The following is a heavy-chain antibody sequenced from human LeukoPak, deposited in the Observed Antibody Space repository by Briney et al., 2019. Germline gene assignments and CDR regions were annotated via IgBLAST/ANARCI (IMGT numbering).Heavy chain of an antibody. D-gene: IGHD3-16*01. CDR1: GFTFSNYG. J-gene: IGHJ5*01. CDR3: AKDGGVNWGNWFDS. Sequence: GGSLRLSCAASGFTFSNYGMSWVRQAPGQGLEWVSTISDSGGIAYYADSVNGRFTITRNNSRSTLYLQMNSPRAEYTAKYYCAKDGGVNWGNWFDSWGQGTLVTVSS. V-gene: IGHV3-23*01. CDR2: ISDSGGIA.